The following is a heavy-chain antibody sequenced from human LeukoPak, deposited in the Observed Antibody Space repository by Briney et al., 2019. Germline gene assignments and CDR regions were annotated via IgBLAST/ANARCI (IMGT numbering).Heavy chain of an antibody. V-gene: IGHV3-66*01. CDR2: IYSGGST. CDR3: MIRDSGSYL. CDR1: GFTASSNY. Sequence: GGSLRLSCAASGFTASSNYMSWVRQAPGEGLEWVSVIYSGGSTYYADSEKGRFTISRDNSKNTLYLQMSSLRIEDSGVYYCMIRDSGSYLWGQGTLVTVSS. J-gene: IGHJ5*02. D-gene: IGHD1-26*01.